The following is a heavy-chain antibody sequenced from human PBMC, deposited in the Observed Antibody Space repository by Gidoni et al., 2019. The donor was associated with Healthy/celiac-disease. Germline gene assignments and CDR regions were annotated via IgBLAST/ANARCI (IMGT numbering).Heavy chain of an antibody. CDR1: GFTFSSYA. CDR2: ISYDGSNK. D-gene: IGHD3-22*01. CDR3: AKDMGYYYDSSGYYAD. Sequence: QVQLVESGGGVVQPGRSLRLSCAASGFTFSSYAMHWVRQAPGKGLGVVAVISYDGSNKYYADSVKGRFTISRDNSKNTLYLQMNSLRAEDTAVYYCAKDMGYYYDSSGYYADWGQGTLVTVSS. J-gene: IGHJ4*02. V-gene: IGHV3-30*04.